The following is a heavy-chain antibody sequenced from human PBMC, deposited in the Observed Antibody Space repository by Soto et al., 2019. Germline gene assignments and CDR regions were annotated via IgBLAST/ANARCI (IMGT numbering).Heavy chain of an antibody. J-gene: IGHJ4*02. CDR2: IWYDGTEK. CDR1: GFAFSTYG. CDR3: ARDRSWENFDY. V-gene: IGHV3-33*01. D-gene: IGHD1-26*01. Sequence: PGGSLRLSCVASGFAFSTYGMHCVRQAPGKGLEWVALIWYDGTEKYYADSVKGRFTISRDNSKNTLYLQMNSLRAEDTAVYYCARDRSWENFDYWGQGTLVTVSS.